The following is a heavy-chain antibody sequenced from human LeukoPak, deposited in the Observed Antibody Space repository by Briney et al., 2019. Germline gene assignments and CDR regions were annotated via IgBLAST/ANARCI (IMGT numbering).Heavy chain of an antibody. CDR2: ISSSSSYI. Sequence: GGSLRLSCAASGFTFSSYSMNWVRQAPGKGLEWVSSISSSSSYIYYADSVKGRFTISRDNAKNSLYLQMNSLRAEDTAVYYCARDGSFTSGSFFDAWGQGTLVTVSS. CDR3: ARDGSFTSGSFFDA. V-gene: IGHV3-21*01. CDR1: GFTFSSYS. D-gene: IGHD1-26*01. J-gene: IGHJ4*02.